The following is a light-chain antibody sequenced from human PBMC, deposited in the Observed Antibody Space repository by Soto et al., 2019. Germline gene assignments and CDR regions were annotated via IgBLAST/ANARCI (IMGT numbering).Light chain of an antibody. CDR1: NSNVETNY. Sequence: QSALTQPPSASGTPGQRVTISCSGSNSNVETNYVYWYQQVAGTAPKLLIYSNDQRPSGAPDRFSASKSGTSASLDISGLRSEDEADYYCSANDDSLGGPVFGGGTKLTVL. CDR2: SND. V-gene: IGLV1-47*02. CDR3: SANDDSLGGPV. J-gene: IGLJ2*01.